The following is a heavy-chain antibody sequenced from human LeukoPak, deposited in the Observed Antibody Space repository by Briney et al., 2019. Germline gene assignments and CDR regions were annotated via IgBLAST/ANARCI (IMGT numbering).Heavy chain of an antibody. CDR3: ARGGYSSSWYVLYYFDY. Sequence: GSLRLSCAASGFTFSNAWMSWIRQPPGKGLEWIGEINHSGSTNYNPSLKSRVTISVDTSKNQFSLKLSSVTAADTAVYYCARGGYSSSWYVLYYFDYWGQGTLVTVSS. D-gene: IGHD6-13*01. V-gene: IGHV4-34*01. CDR2: INHSGST. CDR1: GFTFSNAW. J-gene: IGHJ4*02.